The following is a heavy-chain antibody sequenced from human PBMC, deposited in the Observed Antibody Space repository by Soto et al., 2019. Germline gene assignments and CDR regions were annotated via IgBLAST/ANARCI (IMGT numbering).Heavy chain of an antibody. CDR3: ATRSLWSGYYSVFLDY. CDR2: IYYSGST. J-gene: IGHJ4*02. Sequence: SETLSLTCTVSGGSISSSSYYWGWIRQPPGKGLEWIGSIYYSGSTYYNPSLKSRVTISVDTSKNQFSLKLSSVTAADTAVYYCATRSLWSGYYSVFLDYWGQGTLVTVSS. CDR1: GGSISSSSYY. V-gene: IGHV4-39*01. D-gene: IGHD3-3*01.